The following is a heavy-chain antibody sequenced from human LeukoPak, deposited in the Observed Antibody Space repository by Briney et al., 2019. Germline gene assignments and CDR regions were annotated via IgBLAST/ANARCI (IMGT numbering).Heavy chain of an antibody. Sequence: SETLSLTCTVSGGSISSYYWSWIRQPPGKGLEWIGYIYYSGSTNYNPSLKSRVTISVDTSKNQFSLQLSSVTAADTAVYYCGRGIAAAGDLSHFDYWGQGTLVTVSS. V-gene: IGHV4-59*08. D-gene: IGHD6-13*01. CDR3: GRGIAAAGDLSHFDY. CDR2: IYYSGST. J-gene: IGHJ4*02. CDR1: GGSISSYY.